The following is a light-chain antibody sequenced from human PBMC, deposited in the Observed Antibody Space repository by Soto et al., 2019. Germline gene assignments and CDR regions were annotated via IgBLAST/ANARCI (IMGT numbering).Light chain of an antibody. J-gene: IGKJ4*01. CDR3: QQRVNWPPT. CDR2: DAS. CDR1: QSVSDY. Sequence: ETVWSQSPARLCLSPGERATLSCRAGQSVSDYLAWYQQKPGQPPRLLLFDASNRVTGVPARFSAGGSGTDFTLIISNLEPEDFAVYYCQQRVNWPPTFGGGTKVDI. V-gene: IGKV3-11*01.